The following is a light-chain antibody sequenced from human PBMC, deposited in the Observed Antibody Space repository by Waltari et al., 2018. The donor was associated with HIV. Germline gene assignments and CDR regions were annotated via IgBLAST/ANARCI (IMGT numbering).Light chain of an antibody. CDR1: QTVLYTSTKKNF. V-gene: IGKV4-1*01. J-gene: IGKJ2*01. Sequence: EILMTHTPDSLAVRLCERATITTNATQTVLYTSTKKNFLSWYQQKQGQPPKLLISWATTRDYGVPDRFIGSGSWTDFSLTVSSLQAEDVAFYYCQQYYSTHYTFGRGTKV. CDR2: WAT. CDR3: QQYYSTHYT.